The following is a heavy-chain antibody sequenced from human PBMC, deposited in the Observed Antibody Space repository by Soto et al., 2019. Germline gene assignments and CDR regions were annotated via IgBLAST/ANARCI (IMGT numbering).Heavy chain of an antibody. V-gene: IGHV4-38-2*02. CDR1: NYSISSGYH. CDR3: VRGKVNFDF. Sequence: SETLSLTCIVSNYSISSGYHWGWSRQPPGKGLEGIGTIYQSGNTYQNPSLKSRVILSIDTSKNQFSLNLRNVTAADTAVYYCVRGKVNFDFWGKGILVTVSS. J-gene: IGHJ4*02. CDR2: IYQSGNT.